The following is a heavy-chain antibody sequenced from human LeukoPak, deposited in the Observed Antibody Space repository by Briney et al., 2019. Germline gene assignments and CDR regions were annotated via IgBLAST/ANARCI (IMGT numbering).Heavy chain of an antibody. V-gene: IGHV3-74*01. CDR1: GFTFSSYW. CDR3: AKDPQRGNYYGSGNHFDY. J-gene: IGHJ4*02. CDR2: INSDGSST. D-gene: IGHD3-10*01. Sequence: GGSLRLSCAASGFTFSSYWMHWVRQAPGKGLVWVSRINSDGSSTSYADSVKGRFTISRDNAKNTLYLQMNSLRAEDTAVYYCAKDPQRGNYYGSGNHFDYWGQGTLVTVSS.